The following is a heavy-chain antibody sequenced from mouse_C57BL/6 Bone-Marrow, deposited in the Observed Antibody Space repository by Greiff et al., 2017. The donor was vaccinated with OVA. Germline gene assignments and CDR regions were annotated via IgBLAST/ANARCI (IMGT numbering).Heavy chain of an antibody. D-gene: IGHD3-2*02. Sequence: VQLQQSGPELVKPGASVKISCKASGYTFTDYYMNWVKQSHGKSLEWIGDINPNTGGTSYNQKFKGKATLTVDKSSSTAYMELRSLTSEDSAVYYCARRQLRVRFSFAYWGQGTLVTVSA. CDR3: ARRQLRVRFSFAY. V-gene: IGHV1-26*01. CDR1: GYTFTDYY. J-gene: IGHJ3*01. CDR2: INPNTGGT.